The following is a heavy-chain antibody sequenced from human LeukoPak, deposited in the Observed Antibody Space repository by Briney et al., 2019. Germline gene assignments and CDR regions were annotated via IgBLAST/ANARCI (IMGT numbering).Heavy chain of an antibody. V-gene: IGHV3-9*01. CDR2: ISWNSGSI. J-gene: IGHJ3*02. CDR1: GFTFSSYA. CDR3: AKDPRTGYSSSWGAFDI. D-gene: IGHD6-13*01. Sequence: GGSLRLSCAASGFTFSSYAMSWVRQAPGKGLEWVSGISWNSGSIGYADSVKGRFTISRDNAKNSLYLQMNSLRAEDTALYYCAKDPRTGYSSSWGAFDIWGQGTMVTVSS.